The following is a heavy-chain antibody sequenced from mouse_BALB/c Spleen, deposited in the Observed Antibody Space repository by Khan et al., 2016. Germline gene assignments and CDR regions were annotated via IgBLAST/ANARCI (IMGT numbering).Heavy chain of an antibody. J-gene: IGHJ4*01. Sequence: VQLQESGAELVRPGASVKLSCKASGYTFTSYWINWVRQRPGQGLEWIGNIYPSDRYTNYNQKFKDKATLTVDKSSNTAYMQLSSPTAEDAAVYYWTRDGVRRRSYAMDYWGQGTSVTVSS. CDR3: TRDGVRRRSYAMDY. CDR1: GYTFTSYW. V-gene: IGHV1-69*02. D-gene: IGHD2-14*01. CDR2: IYPSDRYT.